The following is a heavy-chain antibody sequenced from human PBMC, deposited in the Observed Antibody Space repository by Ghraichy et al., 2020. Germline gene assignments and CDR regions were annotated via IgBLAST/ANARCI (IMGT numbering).Heavy chain of an antibody. V-gene: IGHV3-9*01. CDR2: ISWNSGSI. J-gene: IGHJ5*02. CDR1: GFTFDDYA. Sequence: LTCAASGFTFDDYAMHWVRQAPGKGLEWVSGISWNSGSIGYADSVKGRFTISRDNAKNSLYLQMNSLRAEDTALYYCARSPSSSTTFDPWGQGTLVTVSS. D-gene: IGHD6-13*01. CDR3: ARSPSSSTTFDP.